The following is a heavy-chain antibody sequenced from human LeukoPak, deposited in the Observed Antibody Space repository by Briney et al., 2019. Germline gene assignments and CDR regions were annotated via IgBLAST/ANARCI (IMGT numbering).Heavy chain of an antibody. V-gene: IGHV4-38-2*02. CDR2: IYHSGRT. CDR1: GYSISSGYY. CDR3: ARGGEEQWLVLPPYFDY. D-gene: IGHD6-19*01. J-gene: IGHJ4*02. Sequence: PSETLSLTCTVSGYSISSGYYWGWIRQPPGKGLEWIGSIYHSGRTFYNPSLKSRVTISVDTSKNQFSLKLSSVTAADTAVYYCARGGEEQWLVLPPYFDYWGQGTLVTVSS.